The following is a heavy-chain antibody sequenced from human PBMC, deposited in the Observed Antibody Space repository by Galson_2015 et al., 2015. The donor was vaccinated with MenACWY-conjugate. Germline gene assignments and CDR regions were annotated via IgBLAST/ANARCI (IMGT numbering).Heavy chain of an antibody. CDR3: AQLRQGY. J-gene: IGHJ4*02. D-gene: IGHD4-23*01. CDR1: GGSISSGSYY. V-gene: IGHV4-39*01. CDR2: IYYSGST. Sequence: TLSLTCTVSGGSISSGSYYWGWIRQPPGKGLEWIGSIYYSGSTYYNPSLKSRVTISVDTSKNQFSLKLSSVTAADTAVYYCAQLRQGYWGQGTLVTVSS.